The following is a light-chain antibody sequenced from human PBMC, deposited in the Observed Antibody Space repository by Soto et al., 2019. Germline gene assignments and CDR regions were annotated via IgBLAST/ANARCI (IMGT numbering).Light chain of an antibody. CDR2: DAS. CDR3: QHYDHLPIT. J-gene: IGKJ5*01. V-gene: IGKV1-33*01. Sequence: DIQMTQSPSSLSASVGDRVTITCQASQDITNYLNWYQQKPGRAPRLLLYDASSLETVVPSRFNVSGSWTDFALTSSSLQPEDVATYYCQHYDHLPITFGQGTRLKSK. CDR1: QDITNY.